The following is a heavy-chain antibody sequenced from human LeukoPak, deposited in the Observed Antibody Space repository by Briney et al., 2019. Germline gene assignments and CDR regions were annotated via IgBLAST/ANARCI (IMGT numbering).Heavy chain of an antibody. D-gene: IGHD1-26*01. CDR3: ARDHSPDEGSEFDP. CDR1: GGSISSYY. V-gene: IGHV4-4*07. J-gene: IGHJ5*02. CDR2: IYTSGST. Sequence: SETLSLTCTVSGGSISSYYWSWIRQPAGKGLEWIGRIYTSGSTNYNPSLKSRVTTSVDTSKNQFSLKLSSVTAADTAVYYCARDHSPDEGSEFDPWGQGTLVTVSS.